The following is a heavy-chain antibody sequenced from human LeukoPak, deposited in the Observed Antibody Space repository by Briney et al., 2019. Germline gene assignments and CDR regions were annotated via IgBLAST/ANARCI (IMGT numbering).Heavy chain of an antibody. D-gene: IGHD3-10*01. CDR2: IYYSGST. J-gene: IGHJ4*02. CDR3: ESVPTMVRGPYDY. V-gene: IGHV4-39*07. CDR1: GGSISGSSYY. Sequence: KSSETLSLTCTVSGGSISGSSYYWVWIRQPPGKGLEWIGSIYYSGSTYYNPSLKSRVTISVDTSKNQFSLKLSSVTAADTAVYYCESVPTMVRGPYDYWGQGTLVTVSS.